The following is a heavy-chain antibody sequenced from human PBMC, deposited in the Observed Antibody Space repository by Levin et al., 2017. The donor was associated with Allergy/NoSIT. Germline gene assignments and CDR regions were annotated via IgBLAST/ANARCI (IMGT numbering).Heavy chain of an antibody. CDR1: GGSISGYY. J-gene: IGHJ4*02. V-gene: IGHV4-59*01. D-gene: IGHD6-19*01. Sequence: RSSETPSLTCTVSGGSISGYYWTWIRQPPGEGLEWIGYIYSAGDTIYNPSLKSRVTISLDTSKNQVSLRLNSVTAADTAVYYCARQGTGYSSSDYWGQGTLVTVSS. CDR3: ARQGTGYSSSDY. CDR2: IYSAGDT.